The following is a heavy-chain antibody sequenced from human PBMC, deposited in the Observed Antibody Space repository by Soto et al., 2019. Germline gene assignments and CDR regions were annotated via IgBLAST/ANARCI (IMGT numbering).Heavy chain of an antibody. Sequence: ASVKVSCKVSGYTLTELSMHWVRQAPGKGLEWMGGFDPEDGETIYAQKFQGRVTMTEDTSTDTAYMELSSLRSEDTAVYYCATAVKLRSFDWLNNWFDPWGQGTLVTVSS. D-gene: IGHD3-9*01. CDR3: ATAVKLRSFDWLNNWFDP. J-gene: IGHJ5*02. CDR2: FDPEDGET. CDR1: GYTLTELS. V-gene: IGHV1-24*01.